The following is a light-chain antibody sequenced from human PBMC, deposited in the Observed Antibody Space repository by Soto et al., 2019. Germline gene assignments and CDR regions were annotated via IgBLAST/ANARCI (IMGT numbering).Light chain of an antibody. CDR3: QQFGSSPYT. J-gene: IGKJ2*01. CDR1: QSVSSSY. V-gene: IGKV3-20*01. Sequence: EIVLTQSPGTLSLSPGERGTLSCRASQSVSSSYLAWYQQKPGQAPRLLIYGASTRATGIPDRFSGSGSGTDFTLTISRLEPEDFAVYYCQQFGSSPYTFGQGTKLEIK. CDR2: GAS.